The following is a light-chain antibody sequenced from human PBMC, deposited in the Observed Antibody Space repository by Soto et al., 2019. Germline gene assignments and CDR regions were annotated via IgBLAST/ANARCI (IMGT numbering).Light chain of an antibody. Sequence: LTPLPLSLSVTPGGPASISSRSSQILLHTNGYNYLDWYLQRPGQSPQLLIYLASNRAPGVPDRFSGSGSGTDFTLKISRVEAEDVGVYYCMQGLQDLTFGQGTRLEIK. J-gene: IGKJ5*01. CDR1: QILLHTNGYNY. CDR2: LAS. CDR3: MQGLQDLT. V-gene: IGKV2-28*01.